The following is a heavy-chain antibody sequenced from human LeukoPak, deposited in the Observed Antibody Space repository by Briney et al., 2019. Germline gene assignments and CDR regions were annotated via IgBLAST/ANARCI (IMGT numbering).Heavy chain of an antibody. V-gene: IGHV6-1*01. J-gene: IGHJ4*02. CDR3: ARTHTAMDTSFDY. CDR2: TYYRSRWGN. Sequence: SQTLSLTCAISGDSVSNNIATWNWVRQSPSRGLEWLGRTYYRSRWGNDYAISVKSRITINPDTSRNQFSLQLNSVTPEDTAVYYCARTHTAMDTSFDYWGQGTLVIVSS. D-gene: IGHD5-18*01. CDR1: GDSVSNNIAT.